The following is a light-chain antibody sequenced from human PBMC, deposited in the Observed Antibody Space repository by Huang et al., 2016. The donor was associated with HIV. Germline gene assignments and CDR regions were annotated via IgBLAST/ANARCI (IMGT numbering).Light chain of an antibody. Sequence: DIRMTQSPSVMSASVGDRVTITCRASQGVANYVAWFQQRPGKVPKRLIYLASTLDSGVPSRFCVSGSGTEFSLTISSLQPEDFATYYFLQHTCYSTWTFGQGTKVEIK. CDR1: QGVANY. CDR2: LAS. V-gene: IGKV1-17*03. J-gene: IGKJ1*01. CDR3: LQHTCYSTWT.